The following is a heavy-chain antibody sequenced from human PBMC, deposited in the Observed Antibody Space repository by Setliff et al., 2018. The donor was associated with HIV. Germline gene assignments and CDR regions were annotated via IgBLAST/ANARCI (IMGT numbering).Heavy chain of an antibody. CDR2: LYYGGST. CDR3: ARHQVIPTVIGAFDI. V-gene: IGHV4-39*01. CDR1: GDSISTSNSY. J-gene: IGHJ3*02. Sequence: SETLSLTCTVSGDSISTSNSYWGWVRQPPGKGLEWIGSLYYGGSTYYNPSLKSRVTISVVTSKNHFSLKLSSVTAADTAVYYCARHQVIPTVIGAFDIWGQGTVVTVSS. D-gene: IGHD3-16*02.